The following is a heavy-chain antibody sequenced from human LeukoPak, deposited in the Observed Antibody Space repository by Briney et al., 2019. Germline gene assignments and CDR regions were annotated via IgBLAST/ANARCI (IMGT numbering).Heavy chain of an antibody. CDR3: ARDPRIMVTFGGAAFDI. CDR1: GLTFSSYS. Sequence: GGSLRLSCAASGLTFSSYSMNWVRQAPGKGLEWVSSISSSSSYIYYADSVKGRFTISRDNAKNSLYLQMNSLRAEDTAVYYCARDPRIMVTFGGAAFDIWGRGTMVTVSS. J-gene: IGHJ3*02. V-gene: IGHV3-21*01. CDR2: ISSSSSYI. D-gene: IGHD3-16*01.